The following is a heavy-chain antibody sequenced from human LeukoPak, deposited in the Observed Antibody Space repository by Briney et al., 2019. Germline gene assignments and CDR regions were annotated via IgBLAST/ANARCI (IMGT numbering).Heavy chain of an antibody. CDR3: AKEYSSGPRGYSDY. D-gene: IGHD6-19*01. J-gene: IGHJ4*02. Sequence: GGSLRLSCAASGFTFSSYSMNWVRQAPGKGLEWVSSISSSSSHIYYADSVKGRFTISRDNSKNTLYLHMNSLRAEGAAVYYCAKEYSSGPRGYSDYWGQGTLVTVSS. CDR2: ISSSSSHI. CDR1: GFTFSSYS. V-gene: IGHV3-21*04.